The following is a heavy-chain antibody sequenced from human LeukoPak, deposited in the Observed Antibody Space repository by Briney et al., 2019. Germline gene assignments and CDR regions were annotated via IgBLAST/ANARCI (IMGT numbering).Heavy chain of an antibody. CDR1: GGSISSSSYY. CDR2: IYYSGST. Sequence: SETLSLTCTVSGGSISSSSYYWGWIRQPPGKGLEWIGSIYYSGSTYYNPSLKSRFTISVDTSKNQFSLKLSSVTAADTAVYYCAAQAAAKNWFDPWGQGTLVTVSS. V-gene: IGHV4-39*01. D-gene: IGHD6-13*01. CDR3: AAQAAAKNWFDP. J-gene: IGHJ5*02.